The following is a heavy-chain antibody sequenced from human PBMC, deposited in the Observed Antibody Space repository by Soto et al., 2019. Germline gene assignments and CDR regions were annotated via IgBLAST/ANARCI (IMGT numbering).Heavy chain of an antibody. V-gene: IGHV3-33*01. D-gene: IGHD5-18*01. CDR1: GFTFSTYG. Sequence: QVQLVESGGGVVQPGKSLRLSCAASGFTFSTYGMHWVRQAPGKGLEWVAVIWYDGSNKYHGDSLKGRFTISRDNSKQTLYLQINNPRAEDTAVYYCGRDGALGDTAVVDSWGQGTLVTVSS. CDR3: GRDGALGDTAVVDS. CDR2: IWYDGSNK. J-gene: IGHJ4*02.